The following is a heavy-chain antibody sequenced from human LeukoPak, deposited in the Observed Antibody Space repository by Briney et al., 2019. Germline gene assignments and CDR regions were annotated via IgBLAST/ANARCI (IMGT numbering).Heavy chain of an antibody. J-gene: IGHJ4*02. CDR1: GITLSNYG. CDR3: AKRGVVIRVILVGFHKEAYYFDS. D-gene: IGHD3-22*01. Sequence: GGSLRLSCAVSGITLSNYGMSWVRQAPGKGLEWVAGISGSGGGTNYADSVRGRFTISRDNPRNTLYLQMNSLRAEDTAVYFCAKRGVVIRVILVGFHKEAYYFDSWGQGALVTVSS. V-gene: IGHV3-23*01. CDR2: ISGSGGGT.